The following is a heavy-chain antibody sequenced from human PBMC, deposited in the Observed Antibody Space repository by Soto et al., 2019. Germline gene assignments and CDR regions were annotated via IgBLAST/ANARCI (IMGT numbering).Heavy chain of an antibody. Sequence: LSLTCTVSGGSISSYYWSWIRQPPGKGLEWIGYIYYSGSTNYNPSLKSRVTISVDTSKNQFSLKLSSVTAADTAVYYCARGRGYSGYDSRTYYFDYWGQGTLVTVSS. CDR1: GGSISSYY. D-gene: IGHD5-12*01. CDR3: ARGRGYSGYDSRTYYFDY. CDR2: IYYSGST. V-gene: IGHV4-59*01. J-gene: IGHJ4*02.